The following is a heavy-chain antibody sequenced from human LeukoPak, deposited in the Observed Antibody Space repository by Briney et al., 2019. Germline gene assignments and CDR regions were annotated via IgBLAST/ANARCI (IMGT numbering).Heavy chain of an antibody. CDR1: GYTFTMNG. CDR3: AREVTDYYGSGSHNWFDP. V-gene: IGHV1-18*01. Sequence: GASVKVSCKASGYTFTMNGISWVRQAPGQGLEWMGSISSYNGKTNYAQRLQGRVTMTTDTSTSTAYMELSRLRSDDTAVYYCAREVTDYYGSGSHNWFDPWGQGTLVTVSS. J-gene: IGHJ5*02. CDR2: ISSYNGKT. D-gene: IGHD3-10*01.